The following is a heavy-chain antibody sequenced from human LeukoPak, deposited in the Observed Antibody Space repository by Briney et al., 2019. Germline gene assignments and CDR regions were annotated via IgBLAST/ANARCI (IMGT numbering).Heavy chain of an antibody. Sequence: PGGSLRLSYAASGFTFSGYLMHWVRQAPGKGLVWVSRINSDGSSTIYADSVKGRFTISGDNAKNTLYLQMNSLRAEDTAVYYCARDGYYDSRGYARYLDYWGQGTLVTVSS. CDR1: GFTFSGYL. D-gene: IGHD3-22*01. CDR2: INSDGSST. J-gene: IGHJ4*02. V-gene: IGHV3-74*01. CDR3: ARDGYYDSRGYARYLDY.